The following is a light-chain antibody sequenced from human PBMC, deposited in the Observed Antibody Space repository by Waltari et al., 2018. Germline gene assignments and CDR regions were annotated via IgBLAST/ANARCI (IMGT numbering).Light chain of an antibody. J-gene: IGLJ3*02. Sequence: QSVLTQPPSVSGAPGQRVTISCTGSSSNIGAGYDVHWYQQIPGTAPKLLIYGTSTRPSGVPDRFSGSKAGTSASLAITGLQAEDEADYYCQSYDSSLSGSWVFGGGTKLTVL. CDR3: QSYDSSLSGSWV. CDR1: SSNIGAGYD. CDR2: GTS. V-gene: IGLV1-40*01.